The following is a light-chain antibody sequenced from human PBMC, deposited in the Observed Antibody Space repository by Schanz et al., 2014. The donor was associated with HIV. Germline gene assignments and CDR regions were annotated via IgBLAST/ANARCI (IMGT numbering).Light chain of an antibody. CDR3: QQTDSFPLT. Sequence: DILMTQSPSSLSASVGDRVTITCRASQSITTYLNWYQQKPGKAPKLLIYAASSLQSGVPSRFSGSGSGTDFTLTISSLQPEDLGTYYCQQTDSFPLTFGQGTRVEIK. V-gene: IGKV1-39*01. CDR1: QSITTY. J-gene: IGKJ1*01. CDR2: AAS.